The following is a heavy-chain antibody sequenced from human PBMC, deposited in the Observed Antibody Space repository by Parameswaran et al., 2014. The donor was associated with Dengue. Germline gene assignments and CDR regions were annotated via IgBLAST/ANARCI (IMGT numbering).Heavy chain of an antibody. CDR3: ARLRDCSGGSCYSGYYYYYGMDV. Sequence: VRQMPGKGLEWMGIIYPGDSDTRYSPSFQGQVTISADKSISTAYLQWSSLKASDTAMYYYARLRDCSGGSCYSGYYYYYGMDVWGQGTTVTVSS. J-gene: IGHJ6*02. V-gene: IGHV5-51*01. CDR2: IYPGDSDT. D-gene: IGHD2-15*01.